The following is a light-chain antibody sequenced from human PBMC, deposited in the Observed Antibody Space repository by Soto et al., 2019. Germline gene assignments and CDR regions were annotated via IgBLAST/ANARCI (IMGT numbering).Light chain of an antibody. CDR3: QQRDNSIT. Sequence: EIVLTQSPATLPLSPGERATLSCRASQSVSAYLAWYQQKPGQAPRLLIYDASNRATGIPARFSGSGSGTDFTLTISSLEPEDFAVYYCQQRDNSITFGQGTRLEIK. V-gene: IGKV3-11*01. J-gene: IGKJ5*01. CDR1: QSVSAY. CDR2: DAS.